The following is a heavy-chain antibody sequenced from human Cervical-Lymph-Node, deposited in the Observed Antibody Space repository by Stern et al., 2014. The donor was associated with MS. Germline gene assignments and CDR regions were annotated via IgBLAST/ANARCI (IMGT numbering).Heavy chain of an antibody. Sequence: VQLVESGGEVIKPGRSLSVSCVASGFTFSTYAMHWVRQAPGKGLEWMAFVSYDGTQRNSTDSVKARFTISRDNSKNTLYLHMNSLRYEDTAVYFCARGVRGVGLEYWGQGALVTVSS. D-gene: IGHD3-10*01. CDR2: VSYDGTQR. V-gene: IGHV3-30-3*01. J-gene: IGHJ4*02. CDR3: ARGVRGVGLEY. CDR1: GFTFSTYA.